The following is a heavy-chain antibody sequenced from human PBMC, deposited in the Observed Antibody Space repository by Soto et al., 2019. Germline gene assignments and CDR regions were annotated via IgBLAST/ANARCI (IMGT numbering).Heavy chain of an antibody. Sequence: QVQLQESGPGLVKPSGTLSLTCAVSGGSISSSNWWRWVRQPPGKGLEGIGGIDHSGTAHYNPSLKRRVTISMDKSNNQISLDLSSVTAADSAVYFCARHIAVTGTRGFDYWGQGTLVTVSS. J-gene: IGHJ4*02. V-gene: IGHV4-4*02. CDR2: IDHSGTA. D-gene: IGHD6-19*01. CDR3: ARHIAVTGTRGFDY. CDR1: GGSISSSNW.